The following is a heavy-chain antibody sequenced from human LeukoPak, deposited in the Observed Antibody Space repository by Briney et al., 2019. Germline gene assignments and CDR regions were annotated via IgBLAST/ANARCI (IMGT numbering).Heavy chain of an antibody. CDR2: INSDGSST. CDR1: GFTFSSYW. Sequence: GGSLRLFCAASGFTFSSYWMHWVRQAPGKGLVWVSRINSDGSSTSYADSVKGRFTISRDNAKNTLYLQMNSLRAEDTAVYYCAHLSGYCSSTSCYAWGQGTLSPSPQ. J-gene: IGHJ4*02. D-gene: IGHD2-2*01. V-gene: IGHV3-74*01. CDR3: AHLSGYCSSTSCYA.